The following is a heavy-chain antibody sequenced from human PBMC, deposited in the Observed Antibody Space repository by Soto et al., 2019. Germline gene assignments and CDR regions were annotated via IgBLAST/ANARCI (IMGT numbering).Heavy chain of an antibody. Sequence: SVKVPCKASGGTFNNYAFHWMRQAPGQGLEWMGGIIPIFGTADHAQRFQGRVTFTADESTRTAYMELSSLRSEDTAVYYCAILLAGPNNWFDPWGQGTLVTVSS. CDR1: GGTFNNYA. D-gene: IGHD2-15*01. CDR2: IIPIFGTA. CDR3: AILLAGPNNWFDP. V-gene: IGHV1-69*13. J-gene: IGHJ5*02.